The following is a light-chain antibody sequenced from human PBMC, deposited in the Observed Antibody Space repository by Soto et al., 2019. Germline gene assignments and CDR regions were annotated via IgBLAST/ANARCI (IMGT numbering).Light chain of an antibody. CDR3: QQYNSDSWT. CDR2: DAS. J-gene: IGKJ1*01. V-gene: IGKV1-5*01. CDR1: QSISSW. Sequence: DIKIPQFPSTLSASVGARFTITCRASQSISSWLAWYQQKPGKAPKLLIYDASSLESGVPSRFNGSGSGTEFTLTISSLQPDDFATYYCQQYNSDSWTFGQGTKVEIK.